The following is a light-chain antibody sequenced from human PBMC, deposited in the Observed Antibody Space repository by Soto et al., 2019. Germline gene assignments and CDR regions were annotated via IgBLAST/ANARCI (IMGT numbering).Light chain of an antibody. J-gene: IGKJ4*01. V-gene: IGKV3-20*01. Sequence: EIVLTQSPGTLSLSPGERATLSCRASQSVSNSHLAWHQQKPGQAPRLLIFGVSNRAAGIPDRFSGSGSGKDFTLTIYRLEPEDYAVYYCQQYDKSPLTFGGGTKVEIK. CDR1: QSVSNSH. CDR3: QQYDKSPLT. CDR2: GVS.